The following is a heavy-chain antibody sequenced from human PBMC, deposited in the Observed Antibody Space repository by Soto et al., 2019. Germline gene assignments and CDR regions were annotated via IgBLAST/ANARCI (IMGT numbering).Heavy chain of an antibody. CDR3: ARQTYLTYFDI. V-gene: IGHV4-39*01. J-gene: IGHJ3*02. D-gene: IGHD3-16*01. CDR1: RGSIQSSTYY. Sequence: QLQLQESGPGLVKPSETLSLTCTVSRGSIQSSTYYWGWIRQPPGKGLEWIGTVYYYGSPYFNPSLKSRLTLSADPSQNQFSLRLASVTAADTAVYYCARQTYLTYFDIWGQGTVVTVSS. CDR2: VYYYGSP.